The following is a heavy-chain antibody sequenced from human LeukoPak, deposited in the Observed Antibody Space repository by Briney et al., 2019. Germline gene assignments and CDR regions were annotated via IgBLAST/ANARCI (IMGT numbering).Heavy chain of an antibody. V-gene: IGHV3-64*02. Sequence: GGSLRLSCAASEFTFSTYAMHWVRQAPGKGLEYVSAISGRGDTTYYVDSVKGRFTISRDNSKNTMYLQMGSLGAEDMAVYYCARELVVTHGVRALDIWGQGTMVTVSS. CDR3: ARELVVTHGVRALDI. CDR2: ISGRGDTT. D-gene: IGHD2-21*02. J-gene: IGHJ3*02. CDR1: EFTFSTYA.